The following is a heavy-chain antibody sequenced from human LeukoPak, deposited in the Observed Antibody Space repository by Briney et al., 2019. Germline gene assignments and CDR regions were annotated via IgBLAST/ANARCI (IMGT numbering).Heavy chain of an antibody. CDR2: IWYDGSNK. CDR1: GFTFSSYG. CDR3: AMPLFDYGDYTEYRFDY. D-gene: IGHD4-17*01. V-gene: IGHV3-33*01. J-gene: IGHJ4*02. Sequence: PGGSLRLSCAASGFTFSSYGMHWVRQAPGKGLEWVAVIWYDGSNKYYADSVKGRFTISRDNSKNTLYLQMSSLRAEDTAVYYCAMPLFDYGDYTEYRFDYWGQGTLVTVSS.